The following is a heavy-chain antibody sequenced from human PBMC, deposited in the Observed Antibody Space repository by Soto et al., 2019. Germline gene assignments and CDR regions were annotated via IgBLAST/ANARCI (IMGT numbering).Heavy chain of an antibody. CDR2: VSSSGAT. J-gene: IGHJ5*02. Sequence: TSETLSLTCDVSGDSLISNNYYWAWLRQAPGRGLEWIGSVSSSGATFYNPSLKTRLTMSVDTSKNDFSLTLRSVTAADTAVYSCARQSLRRPFGSLILVALESWGLRSLVILAS. D-gene: IGHD3-3*01. CDR1: GDSLISNNYY. CDR3: ARQSLRRPFGSLILVALES. V-gene: IGHV4-39*01.